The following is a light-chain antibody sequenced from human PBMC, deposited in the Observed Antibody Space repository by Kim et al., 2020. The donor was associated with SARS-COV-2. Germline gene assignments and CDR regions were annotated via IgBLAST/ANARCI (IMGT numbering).Light chain of an antibody. J-gene: IGLJ3*02. CDR2: GKN. Sequence: SSELTQDPAVSVALGQTVRITCQGDSLRSYYASWYQQKPGQATVLVIYGKNNRPSGIPDRFSGSTSGNTASLTITGAQGEDEADYYCNSRDSSGNHWVFG. V-gene: IGLV3-19*01. CDR3: NSRDSSGNHWV. CDR1: SLRSYY.